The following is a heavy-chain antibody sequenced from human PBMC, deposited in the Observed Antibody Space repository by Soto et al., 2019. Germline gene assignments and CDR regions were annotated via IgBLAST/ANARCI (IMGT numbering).Heavy chain of an antibody. Sequence: PSDTLSLTCSVSGGSISINSYSWGGILQPPGKGLEWIGTLYSSRDTYYNPSLKSRVTISADTSQNQFSLDLTSVTATDTAVYFCARHPGYCSGGSCNGQYTLDVWGQGTTVTVSS. J-gene: IGHJ6*02. CDR1: GGSISINSYS. V-gene: IGHV4-39*01. CDR3: ARHPGYCSGGSCNGQYTLDV. D-gene: IGHD2-15*01. CDR2: LYSSRDT.